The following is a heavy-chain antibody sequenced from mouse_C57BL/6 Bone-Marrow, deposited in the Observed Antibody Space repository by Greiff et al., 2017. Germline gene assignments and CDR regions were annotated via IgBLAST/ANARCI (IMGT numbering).Heavy chain of an antibody. Sequence: QVQLQQSGPELVKPGASVKISCKASGYAFSSSWMNWVKQRPGKGLEWIGRIYPGDGDTTYNGKFKGKATLTADKSSSTAYMQLSSLTSEDSAVYCCARLLRRAYWGQGTLVTVSA. CDR1: GYAFSSSW. J-gene: IGHJ3*01. D-gene: IGHD2-12*01. CDR3: ARLLRRAY. V-gene: IGHV1-82*01. CDR2: IYPGDGDT.